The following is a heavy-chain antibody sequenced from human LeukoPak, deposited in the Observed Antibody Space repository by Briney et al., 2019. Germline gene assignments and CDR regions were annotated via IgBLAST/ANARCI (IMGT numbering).Heavy chain of an antibody. J-gene: IGHJ4*02. CDR1: GFTFSNYW. CDR3: VRDKLTGASRLDY. CDR2: IKQDGSEI. D-gene: IGHD7-27*01. V-gene: IGHV3-7*03. Sequence: GGSLRLSCAASGFTFSNYWMSWVRRAPGKELEWVANIKQDGSEIYYVDSVKGRFTISRDNAKNSLYLQMNSLRAEDTAVYYCVRDKLTGASRLDYWGQGTLLTVSS.